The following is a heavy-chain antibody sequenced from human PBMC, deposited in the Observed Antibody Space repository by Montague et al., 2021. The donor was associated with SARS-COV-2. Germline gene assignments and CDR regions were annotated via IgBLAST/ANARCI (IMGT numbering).Heavy chain of an antibody. CDR2: LSYSGRP. Sequence: SETLSLTCDFAGGSFRDYAWSWIRQPPGKRLEWIGYLSYSGRPIYNPSLESRVSISVDTSKNQFSLRLSSVIAADTAVYCCAGRLPQYTSGWYFDQWGQGTLVAVSS. J-gene: IGHJ4*02. D-gene: IGHD6-19*01. CDR1: GGSFRDYA. V-gene: IGHV4-59*08. CDR3: AGRLPQYTSGWYFDQ.